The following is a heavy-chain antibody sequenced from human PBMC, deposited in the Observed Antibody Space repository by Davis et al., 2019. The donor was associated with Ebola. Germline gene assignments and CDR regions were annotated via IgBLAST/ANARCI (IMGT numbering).Heavy chain of an antibody. D-gene: IGHD3-22*01. CDR3: AKVLVLSGYYYGFDY. CDR1: GFTFSSYA. CDR2: ISGSGGST. J-gene: IGHJ4*02. V-gene: IGHV3-23*01. Sequence: PGGSLRLSCAASGFTFSSYAMSWVRQAPGKGLEWVSAISGSGGSTYYADSVKGRFTISRDNAKNSLYLQMNSLRAEDTAVYYCAKVLVLSGYYYGFDYWGQGTLVTVSS.